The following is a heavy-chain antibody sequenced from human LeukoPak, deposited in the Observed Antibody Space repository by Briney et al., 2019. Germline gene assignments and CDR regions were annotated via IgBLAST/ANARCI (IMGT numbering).Heavy chain of an antibody. J-gene: IGHJ4*02. V-gene: IGHV3-23*01. Sequence: GGSLRLSCAASGFTFSSYAMSWVRQAPGKGLEWVSAISGSGGSTYYADSVKGRFTISRDNSKNTLYLQMNSLRAEDTAVYYCAKGGYCSGGSCYLRYFDYWGQGTLVTVSS. CDR1: GFTFSSYA. CDR3: AKGGYCSGGSCYLRYFDY. D-gene: IGHD2-15*01. CDR2: ISGSGGST.